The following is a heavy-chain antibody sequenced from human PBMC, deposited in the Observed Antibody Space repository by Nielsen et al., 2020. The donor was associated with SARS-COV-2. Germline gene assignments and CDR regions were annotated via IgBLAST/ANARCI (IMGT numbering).Heavy chain of an antibody. CDR2: INPSGGST. Sequence: ASVKVSCKASGYSFISYYMHWVRQAPGQGLEWMGIINPSGGSTSYAQKFQGRVTMTRDTSTSTVYMELSSLRSEDTAVYYCARGGINYYDSSGYPAFDIWGQGTMVTVSS. J-gene: IGHJ3*02. CDR3: ARGGINYYDSSGYPAFDI. V-gene: IGHV1-46*01. D-gene: IGHD3-22*01. CDR1: GYSFISYY.